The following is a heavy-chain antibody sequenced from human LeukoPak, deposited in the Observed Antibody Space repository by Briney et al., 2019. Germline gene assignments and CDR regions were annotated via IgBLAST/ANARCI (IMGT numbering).Heavy chain of an antibody. CDR3: ARGRQVKGIYYYYYYGMDV. CDR2: MNPNSGNT. J-gene: IGHJ6*02. V-gene: IGHV1-8*01. Sequence: GASVKVSCKASGYTFTSYDINWVRQATGQGLEWMGWMNPNSGNTGYAQKFQGRVTMTRNTSISTAYMELSSLRSEDTAVYYCARGRQVKGIYYYYYYGMDVWGQGTTVTVSS. CDR1: GYTFTSYD. D-gene: IGHD3-10*01.